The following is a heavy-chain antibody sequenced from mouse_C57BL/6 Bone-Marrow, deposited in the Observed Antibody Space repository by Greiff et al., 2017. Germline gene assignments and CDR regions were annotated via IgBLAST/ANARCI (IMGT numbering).Heavy chain of an antibody. J-gene: IGHJ4*01. Sequence: VLLVESGPGLVAPSQCLSITCTVSGFSLTSYGVDWVRQPPGKGLEWLGVIWGGGSTNYNSALMSRLSISKDNSKSQVFLKMNSLPTADTAMYYFANVYYSSTYCAMDYWGQGTSVTVSS. CDR3: ANVYYSSTYCAMDY. V-gene: IGHV2-9*01. CDR1: GFSLTSYG. CDR2: IWGGGST. D-gene: IGHD2-5*01.